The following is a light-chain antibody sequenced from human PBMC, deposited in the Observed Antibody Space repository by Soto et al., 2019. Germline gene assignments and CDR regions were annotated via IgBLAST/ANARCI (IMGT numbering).Light chain of an antibody. CDR3: QQYNNWPPIT. V-gene: IGKV3D-15*01. J-gene: IGKJ5*01. Sequence: DIVLTQSPATLSVSPGERATLSCRASQSVSSNLAWYQQKPGQAPRLLIYDASSRATGIPDRFSGSGSGTDFTLTISSLQSEDFAVYYCQQYNNWPPITFGQGTRLEIK. CDR2: DAS. CDR1: QSVSSN.